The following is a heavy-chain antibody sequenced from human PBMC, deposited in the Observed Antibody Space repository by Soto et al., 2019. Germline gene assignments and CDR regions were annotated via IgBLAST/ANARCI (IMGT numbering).Heavy chain of an antibody. CDR1: GYTFTSYD. Sequence: ASVKVSCKASGYTFTSYDINWVRQATGQGLEWMGWMNPNSGNTGYAQKFQGRVTMTRNTSISTAYMELSSLRSEDTAVYYCARGRPHAYYDILTGYSPWGQGTLVTSPQ. J-gene: IGHJ5*02. CDR2: MNPNSGNT. D-gene: IGHD3-9*01. V-gene: IGHV1-8*01. CDR3: ARGRPHAYYDILTGYSP.